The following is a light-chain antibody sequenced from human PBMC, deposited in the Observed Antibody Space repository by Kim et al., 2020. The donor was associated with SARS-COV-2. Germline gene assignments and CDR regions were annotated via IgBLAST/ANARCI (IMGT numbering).Light chain of an antibody. CDR1: EGIKNY. CDR2: AAS. V-gene: IGKV1-17*01. Sequence: ASLGDRVIITCRASEGIKNYLGWYQQKTGKAPKCLIYAASILHSGVPSRFTGSGFGTEFTLTINSLQPEDFATYYCLQHNRYPRTFGQGTKVDIK. J-gene: IGKJ1*01. CDR3: LQHNRYPRT.